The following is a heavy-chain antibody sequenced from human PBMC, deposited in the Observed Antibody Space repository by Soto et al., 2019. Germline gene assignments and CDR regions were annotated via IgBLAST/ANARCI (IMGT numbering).Heavy chain of an antibody. V-gene: IGHV4-39*06. CDR3: ARSFRGRDY. CDR1: PDSITRGSYY. Sequence: SETLSLTCTVSPDSITRGSYYWGWIRQPPGKGLEWIGTIYYIGTTYYSPSLKSRVTMSVDTSKKQLPLKLRSVTAADTAVYYCARSFRGRDYWGQGTLGPVSA. J-gene: IGHJ4*02. CDR2: IYYIGTT.